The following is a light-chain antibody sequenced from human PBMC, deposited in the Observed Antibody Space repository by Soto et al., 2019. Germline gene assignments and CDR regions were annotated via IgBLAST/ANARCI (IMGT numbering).Light chain of an antibody. CDR3: QQYDDWPPFT. V-gene: IGKV3-15*01. CDR1: QSVADK. CDR2: AAS. J-gene: IGKJ2*01. Sequence: EVVMTQLPATLSVSPGERVSLSCRASQSVADKLAWYQQKPGQAPRPLIYAASSRAAGIPTRFSGSGSGTDVTLTISSLQSEDFAVYYCQQYDDWPPFTFGQGTRLDI.